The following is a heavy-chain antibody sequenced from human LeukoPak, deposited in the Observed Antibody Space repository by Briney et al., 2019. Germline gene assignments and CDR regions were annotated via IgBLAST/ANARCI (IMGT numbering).Heavy chain of an antibody. D-gene: IGHD3-10*01. CDR2: ISSSSSYI. J-gene: IGHJ6*03. CDR3: ARDASHGDYYYYYMDV. V-gene: IGHV3-21*01. CDR1: GFPFISYS. Sequence: GGSLRLSCATSGFPFISYSMNRVRQAPGKGLECISSISSSSSYIYYADSVKGRFTISRDNAKNSLYLQMNSLRAEDTAVYYCARDASHGDYYYYYMDVRGKGTTVTVSS.